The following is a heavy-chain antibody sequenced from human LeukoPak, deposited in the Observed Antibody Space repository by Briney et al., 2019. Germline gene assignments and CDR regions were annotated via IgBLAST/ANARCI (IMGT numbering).Heavy chain of an antibody. D-gene: IGHD6-13*01. CDR3: AKDYWSSSWSYFDY. CDR2: ISWNSGSI. Sequence: GGSLRLSCAASGFTFDDYAMHWVRQAPGKGLEWVSGISWNSGSIGYADSVKGRFTISRDNAKNSLYLQMNSLRAEDTALYYCAKDYWSSSWSYFDYWGQGTLVTVSS. V-gene: IGHV3-9*01. J-gene: IGHJ4*02. CDR1: GFTFDDYA.